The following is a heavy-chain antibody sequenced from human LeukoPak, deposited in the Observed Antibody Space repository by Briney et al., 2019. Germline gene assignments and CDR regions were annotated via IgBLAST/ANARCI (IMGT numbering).Heavy chain of an antibody. CDR2: ISSSGSTI. V-gene: IGHV3-48*03. D-gene: IGHD3-9*01. CDR1: GCTFSSYE. J-gene: IGHJ6*02. Sequence: PGGSLTLSCAASGCTFSSYEMNWVRQAPGKGLEWVSYISSSGSTIYYADSVRGRFTISRDNAKNSLYLQMNSLRDEDTAVYYCARAWDYDILTGRHFYYYGMDVWGQGTTVTVSS. CDR3: ARAWDYDILTGRHFYYYGMDV.